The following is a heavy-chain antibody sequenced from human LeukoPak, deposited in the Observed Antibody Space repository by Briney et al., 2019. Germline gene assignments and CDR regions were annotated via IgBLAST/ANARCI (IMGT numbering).Heavy chain of an antibody. CDR2: VFQLQTVRT. CDR1: GSSITSTYY. V-gene: IGHV4-38-2*02. Sequence: SETLSLTCTVSGSSITSTYYWAWFRQPPGKGLEWIATVFQLQTVRTFNNPSLESRVTMSLDTSQNQFSLNLTSVTAADTALYFCARVLNVPKLIDSWGQGTLVTVSS. J-gene: IGHJ4*02. CDR3: ARVLNVPKLIDS. D-gene: IGHD3-10*02.